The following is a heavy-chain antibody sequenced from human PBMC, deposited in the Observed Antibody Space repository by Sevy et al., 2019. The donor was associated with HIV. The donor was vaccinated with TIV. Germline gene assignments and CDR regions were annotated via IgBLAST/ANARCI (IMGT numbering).Heavy chain of an antibody. CDR2: IWNDGSNK. CDR3: AKEGDYYDSSGYYWDY. CDR1: GFTFSNYG. V-gene: IGHV3-33*06. J-gene: IGHJ4*02. D-gene: IGHD3-22*01. Sequence: GGSLRLSCAASGFTFSNYGMHWVRQAPGKGLEWVAVIWNDGSNKYYADSVKGRFTISRDNSKNTLYLQMNSLRAEDTAVYYCAKEGDYYDSSGYYWDYWGQGTLVTVSS.